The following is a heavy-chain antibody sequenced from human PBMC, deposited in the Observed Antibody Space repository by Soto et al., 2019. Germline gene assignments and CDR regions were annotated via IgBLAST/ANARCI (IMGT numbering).Heavy chain of an antibody. CDR3: ARDQGVAAAGNTWFDP. D-gene: IGHD6-13*01. Sequence: SETLSLTCTVSGASMNSYHWSWIRQPAGKGLEWIGHIHSSGSTNYNPSLKSRVTMSVDTSKNQFSLRLMSLTAADTAVYYCARDQGVAAAGNTWFDPWGQGSLVTVSS. CDR2: IHSSGST. CDR1: GASMNSYH. V-gene: IGHV4-4*07. J-gene: IGHJ5*02.